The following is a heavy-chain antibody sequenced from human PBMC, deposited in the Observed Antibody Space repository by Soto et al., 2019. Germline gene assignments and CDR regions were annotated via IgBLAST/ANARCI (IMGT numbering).Heavy chain of an antibody. CDR1: GFNFSNHW. Sequence: PGGSLRLSCAASGFNFSNHWMHWVRQRPGEGLVWVSRITSDGKSKAYAESVKGRFAISRDNAKNTLYLQMNGLTAEDTAVYYCARESGDWPLNWFDPWGQGTLVTV. CDR3: ARESGDWPLNWFDP. V-gene: IGHV3-74*01. CDR2: ITSDGKSK. J-gene: IGHJ5*02. D-gene: IGHD2-21*02.